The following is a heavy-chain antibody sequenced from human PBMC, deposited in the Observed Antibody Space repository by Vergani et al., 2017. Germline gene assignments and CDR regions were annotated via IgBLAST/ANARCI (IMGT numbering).Heavy chain of an antibody. CDR2: THIGGRT. Sequence: LVESGGGLVQPGGSLRLSCAASSFSVSSHYMTWVRQAPGKGLEWVSTTHIGGRTSYANSVKGRLTLTRDDSKNTLHLQMNSLRPEDTAVYYCARGMTTETTDLDGFGIWGQGTMVSVTS. CDR1: SFSVSSHY. V-gene: IGHV3-66*02. J-gene: IGHJ3*02. CDR3: ARGMTTETTDLDGFGI. D-gene: IGHD4-17*01.